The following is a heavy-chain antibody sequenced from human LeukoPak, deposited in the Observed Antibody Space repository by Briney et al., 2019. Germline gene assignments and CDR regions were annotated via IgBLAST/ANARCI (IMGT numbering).Heavy chain of an antibody. D-gene: IGHD5-24*01. V-gene: IGHV4-34*01. J-gene: IGHJ3*02. Sequence: SETLSLTCAVYGGSFSGYYWSWIRQPPGKGLEWVGETNHSGSTNYNPSLKSRVTISVDTSKNQSSLKLSSVTAADTAVYYCASRDGYNYVSAFDIWGQGTMVTVSS. CDR1: GGSFSGYY. CDR3: ASRDGYNYVSAFDI. CDR2: TNHSGST.